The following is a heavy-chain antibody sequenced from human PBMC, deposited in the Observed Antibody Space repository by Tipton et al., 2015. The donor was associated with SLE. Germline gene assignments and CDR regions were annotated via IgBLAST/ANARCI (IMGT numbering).Heavy chain of an antibody. Sequence: TLSLTCTVSGGSMTTGSYFWTWIRQPAGKGPEYIGRIYSTGDINYNPALKSRVTISMDTSKSQFSLTLKSVTAADTAVYFCARGELIEGFDPWGQGTLVTVAA. D-gene: IGHD3-22*01. V-gene: IGHV4-61*02. J-gene: IGHJ5*02. CDR2: IYSTGDI. CDR3: ARGELIEGFDP. CDR1: GGSMTTGSYF.